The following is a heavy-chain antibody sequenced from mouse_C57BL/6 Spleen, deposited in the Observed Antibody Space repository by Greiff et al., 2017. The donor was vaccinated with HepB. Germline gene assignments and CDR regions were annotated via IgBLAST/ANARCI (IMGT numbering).Heavy chain of an antibody. Sequence: VQLQQSGPELVKPGASVKISCKASGYAFSSSWMNWVKQRPGKGLEWIGRIYPGDGDTNNNGKFKGKATLTADKSSSTAYMQLSSLTSEDSAVYFCARQDGSSYFDYWGQGTTLTVSS. CDR3: ARQDGSSYFDY. V-gene: IGHV1-82*01. CDR1: GYAFSSSW. J-gene: IGHJ2*01. D-gene: IGHD1-1*01. CDR2: IYPGDGDT.